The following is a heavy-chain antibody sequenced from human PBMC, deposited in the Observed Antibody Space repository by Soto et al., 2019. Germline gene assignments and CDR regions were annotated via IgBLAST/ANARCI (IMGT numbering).Heavy chain of an antibody. Sequence: SETLSLTCAVYGGSFSGYYWSWIRQPPGKGLEWIGEINHSGSTNYNPSLKSRVTISVDTSKNQFSLKLSSVTAADTAVYYCARGVRYIVVVPAANSGGMDVWGQGTTVTVSS. D-gene: IGHD2-2*01. J-gene: IGHJ6*02. V-gene: IGHV4-34*01. CDR1: GGSFSGYY. CDR2: INHSGST. CDR3: ARGVRYIVVVPAANSGGMDV.